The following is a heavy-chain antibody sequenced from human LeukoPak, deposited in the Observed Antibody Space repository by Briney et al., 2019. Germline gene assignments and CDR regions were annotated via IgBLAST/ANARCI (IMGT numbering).Heavy chain of an antibody. CDR2: IYSGGST. CDR3: ARALVGYYYDSSGYPYYYGMDV. V-gene: IGHV3-66*01. D-gene: IGHD3-22*01. J-gene: IGHJ6*02. CDR1: GFTVSSNY. Sequence: GGSLRLSCAASGFTVSSNYMSWVRQAPAKGLEWVSVIYSGGSTYYADSVKGRFTISRDNSKNTLYLQMNSLRAEDTAVYYCARALVGYYYDSSGYPYYYGMDVWGQGTTVTVSS.